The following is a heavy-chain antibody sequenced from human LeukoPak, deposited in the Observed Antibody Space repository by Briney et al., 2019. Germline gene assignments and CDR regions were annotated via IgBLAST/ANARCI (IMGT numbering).Heavy chain of an antibody. Sequence: SETLSLTCSVSGASINTFSCNWFRQPPGKGQEWIGYFSASGNTKYSPSLKSRVIISRDTSKNQVSLRLTSVAAADTAVYYCAKWTGSGFDVWGQGTMVTVSS. CDR2: FSASGNT. D-gene: IGHD3/OR15-3a*01. V-gene: IGHV4-59*03. CDR1: GASINTFS. CDR3: AKWTGSGFDV. J-gene: IGHJ3*01.